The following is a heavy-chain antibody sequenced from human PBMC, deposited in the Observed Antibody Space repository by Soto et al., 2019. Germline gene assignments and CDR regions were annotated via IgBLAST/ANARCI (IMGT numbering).Heavy chain of an antibody. J-gene: IGHJ4*02. CDR3: AYSSTPFDY. D-gene: IGHD6-13*01. Sequence: EVQQLESGGGLVQPGGSLRLSCAASGFTFSSYAMSWVRQAPGKGLEWVSAISGSGGSTYYADSVKGRFTISRDNSKNTLYLQMSSLRAEDTAVYYGAYSSTPFDYWGQGTLVTVSS. CDR2: ISGSGGST. CDR1: GFTFSSYA. V-gene: IGHV3-23*01.